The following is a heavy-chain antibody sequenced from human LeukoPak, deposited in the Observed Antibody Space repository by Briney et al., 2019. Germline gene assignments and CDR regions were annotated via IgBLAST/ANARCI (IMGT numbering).Heavy chain of an antibody. J-gene: IGHJ4*02. CDR2: IGYDGSDK. Sequence: HPGGSLRLSCAASGFTFSSYGMHWVRQAPGKGLEWVAFIGYDGSDKYYADSVKGRFTISRDNSKNTLYLQMNSLRAEDTAAYYCANLPIRGSGSYYTDYWGQGTLVTVSS. CDR3: ANLPIRGSGSYYTDY. D-gene: IGHD3-10*01. CDR1: GFTFSSYG. V-gene: IGHV3-30*02.